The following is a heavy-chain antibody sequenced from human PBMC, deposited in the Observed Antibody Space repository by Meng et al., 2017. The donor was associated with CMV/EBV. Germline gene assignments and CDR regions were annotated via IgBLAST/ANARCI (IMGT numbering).Heavy chain of an antibody. CDR2: ISVYNGHT. J-gene: IGHJ4*01. D-gene: IGHD2-21*01. CDR3: ARGVPLGIIYSFDY. CDR1: GYTFTGHG. V-gene: IGHV1-18*01. Sequence: EWRTPVSLCSAPCSISGYTFTGHGIRGVRQAPGQGLEWMGWISVYNGHTNFAQNLQGRVTMTTDTSTSTAYVELRSLRSDDTAIYYCARGVPLGIIYSFDYWGQGTLVTVSS.